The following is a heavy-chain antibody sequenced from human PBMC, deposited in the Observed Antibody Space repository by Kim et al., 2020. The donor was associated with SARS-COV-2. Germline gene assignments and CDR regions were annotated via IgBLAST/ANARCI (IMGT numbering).Heavy chain of an antibody. CDR3: ARVRVVVPAARNWFDP. D-gene: IGHD2-2*01. Sequence: SETLSLTCTVSGGSISSGGYYWSWIRQHPGKGLEWIGYIYYSGSTYYNPSPKSRVTISVDTSKNQFSLKLSSVTAADTAVYYCARVRVVVPAARNWFDPCGQGTLVTVSS. J-gene: IGHJ5*01. CDR2: IYYSGST. V-gene: IGHV4-31*03. CDR1: GGSISSGGYY.